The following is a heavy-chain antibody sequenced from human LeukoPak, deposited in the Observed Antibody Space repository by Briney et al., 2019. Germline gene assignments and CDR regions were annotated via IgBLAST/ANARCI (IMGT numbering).Heavy chain of an antibody. CDR1: GYTFPSYG. CDR2: TFPDNANT. CDR3: ARSGVPHTLLPNWLDP. D-gene: IGHD2-15*01. J-gene: IGHJ5*02. V-gene: IGHV1-18*01. Sequence: ASVKVSCKASGYTFPSYGSSGVRQAPGKGLEWMGWTFPDNANTIDAQKLQGRATMRADTSTSTAYMELRNLRSDDTAVYYCARSGVPHTLLPNWLDPWGQGTLVTVSS.